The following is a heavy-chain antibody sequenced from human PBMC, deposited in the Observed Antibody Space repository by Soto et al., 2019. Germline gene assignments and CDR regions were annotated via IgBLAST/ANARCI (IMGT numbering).Heavy chain of an antibody. CDR3: AAYNTSRHAAFDI. Sequence: GGSLRLSCAASGFTFSSYSISWVRQAPGKGLEWVSGFRGSGDDGTTYYADSVKGRFTISRDNSKNMLFLQMNSLRAEDTAIYYCAAYNTSRHAAFDIWGQGKLV. V-gene: IGHV3-23*01. CDR2: FRGSGDDGTT. J-gene: IGHJ3*02. D-gene: IGHD6-6*01. CDR1: GFTFSSYS.